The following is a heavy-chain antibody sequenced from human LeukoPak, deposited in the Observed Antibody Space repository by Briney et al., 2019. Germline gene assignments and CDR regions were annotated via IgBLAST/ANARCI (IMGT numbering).Heavy chain of an antibody. J-gene: IGHJ4*02. Sequence: GGSLRLSCAASGFTVSSNYMSWVRQAPGKGLEWVSVIYSGGSTYYADSVKGRFTISRDNAKNSLYLQMNSLRAEDTAVYYCARDRPYSSSSGYWGQGTLVTVSS. D-gene: IGHD6-13*01. CDR2: IYSGGST. CDR1: GFTVSSNY. CDR3: ARDRPYSSSSGY. V-gene: IGHV3-53*01.